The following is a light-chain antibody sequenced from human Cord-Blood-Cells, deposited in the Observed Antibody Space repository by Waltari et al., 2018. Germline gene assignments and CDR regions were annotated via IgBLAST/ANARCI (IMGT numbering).Light chain of an antibody. J-gene: IGKJ5*01. CDR1: HSLVYSDGNTY. Sequence: DVVMPQSLLSLPVTLGQPASISCRSSHSLVYSDGNTYLNWFQQQPVQSPRRLIYKVSNRDSGVPDRFSGSGSGTEFTLKISSVESEDVGVYYCMQGTNWPITFGQGTRLEIK. V-gene: IGKV2-30*01. CDR3: MQGTNWPIT. CDR2: KVS.